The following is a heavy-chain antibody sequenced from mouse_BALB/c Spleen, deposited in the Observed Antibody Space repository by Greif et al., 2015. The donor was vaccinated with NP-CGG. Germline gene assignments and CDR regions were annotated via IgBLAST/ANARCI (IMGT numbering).Heavy chain of an antibody. J-gene: IGHJ1*01. V-gene: IGHV5-12-1*01. D-gene: IGHD1-1*01. Sequence: EVQGVESGGGLVKPGGSLKLSCAASGFAFSSYDMSWVRQTPEKRLEWVAYISSGGGSTYYPDTVKGRFTISRDNAKNTLYLQMSSLKSEDTAMYYCARHGGLYYFGSSPDFDVWGAGTTVTVSS. CDR2: ISSGGGST. CDR3: ARHGGLYYFGSSPDFDV. CDR1: GFAFSSYD.